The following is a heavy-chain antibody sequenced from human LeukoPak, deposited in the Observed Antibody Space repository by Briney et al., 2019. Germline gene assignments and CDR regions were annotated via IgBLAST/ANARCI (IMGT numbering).Heavy chain of an antibody. J-gene: IGHJ3*02. V-gene: IGHV1-18*01. CDR1: GFTFSTYG. CDR3: ARVGVAGTAFDI. Sequence: SVTVSCTPSGFTFSTYGFSWVSQAPGQGLEWMGWISSSSGDTNYAQKFQGRVTMTRDTSTSTVYMELSSLRSEDTAVYYCARVGVAGTAFDIWGQGTMVTVSS. CDR2: ISSSSGDT. D-gene: IGHD6-19*01.